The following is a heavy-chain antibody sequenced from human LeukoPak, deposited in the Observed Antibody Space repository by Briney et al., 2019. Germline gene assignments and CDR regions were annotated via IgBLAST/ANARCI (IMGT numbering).Heavy chain of an antibody. V-gene: IGHV4-4*07. CDR2: IYTSGST. Sequence: SETLSLTCTVSGGSISSYYWSWIRQPAEKGLEWIGRIYTSGSTSYNPSLKSRVTISVDKSKNQFSLKLSSVTAADTAVYYCAGVSLYYYADYWDQATLVTVSS. J-gene: IGHJ4*02. CDR1: GGSISSYY. CDR3: AGVSLYYYADY. D-gene: IGHD3-10*01.